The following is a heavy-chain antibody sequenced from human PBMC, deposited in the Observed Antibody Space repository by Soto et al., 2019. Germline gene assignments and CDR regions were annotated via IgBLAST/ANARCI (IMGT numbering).Heavy chain of an antibody. V-gene: IGHV1-18*01. CDR3: AIDYYDSSGYYPFDC. Sequence: QVQLVQSGAEVKKPGASVKVSCKASGYTFTSYGISWVRQAPGQGLEWMGWISAYTGNTNYAQKLQGRVTMTTDPSTSTANMELRSLRSDDTAVYYCAIDYYDSSGYYPFDCWGQGTLVTVSS. CDR1: GYTFTSYG. CDR2: ISAYTGNT. D-gene: IGHD3-22*01. J-gene: IGHJ4*02.